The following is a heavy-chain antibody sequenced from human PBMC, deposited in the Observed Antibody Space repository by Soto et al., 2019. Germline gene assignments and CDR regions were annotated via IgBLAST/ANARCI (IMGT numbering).Heavy chain of an antibody. D-gene: IGHD6-13*01. J-gene: IGHJ3*01. Sequence: GESLKISCQGSGYTFTNYWIVWVRQLPGKGLEWMGIIYPRDSHTTYSPSFQGQVTISDDKSLNSAFLQWSSLKASDTATYYCARFAATSAINAFDVWGPGTMVTVSS. CDR3: ARFAATSAINAFDV. V-gene: IGHV5-51*01. CDR1: GYTFTNYW. CDR2: IYPRDSHT.